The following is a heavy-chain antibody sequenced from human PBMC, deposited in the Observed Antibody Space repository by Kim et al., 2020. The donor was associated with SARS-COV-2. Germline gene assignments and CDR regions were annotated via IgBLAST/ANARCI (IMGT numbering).Heavy chain of an antibody. CDR3: ARQRVVVVAATEGGYFFD. CDR2: IYYSGST. Sequence: SETLSLTCTVSGGSISSYYWSWIRQPPGKGLEWIGYIYYSGSTNYNPSLKSRVTISVDTSKNQFSLKLSSVTAADTAVYYCARQRVVVVAATEGGYFFD. D-gene: IGHD2-15*01. J-gene: IGHJ4*01. V-gene: IGHV4-59*01. CDR1: GGSISSYY.